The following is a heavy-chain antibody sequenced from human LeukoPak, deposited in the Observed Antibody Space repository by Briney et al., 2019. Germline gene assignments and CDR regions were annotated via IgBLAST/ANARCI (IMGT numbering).Heavy chain of an antibody. Sequence: ASVNVSCKASGYTFTNYAVNWMRQAPGQRLEWMGWINTGNGDTKFSQNYQARVTITRDASASTAYVELSSLTSEDTAVYFCARGLWSAHRREYYFDSWGQGTLVTVSS. CDR2: INTGNGDT. CDR1: GYTFTNYA. J-gene: IGHJ4*02. V-gene: IGHV1-3*04. CDR3: ARGLWSAHRREYYFDS. D-gene: IGHD3-3*01.